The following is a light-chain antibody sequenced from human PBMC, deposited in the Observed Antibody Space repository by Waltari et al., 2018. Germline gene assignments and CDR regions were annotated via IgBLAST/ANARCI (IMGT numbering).Light chain of an antibody. CDR3: QHHVRLPAT. J-gene: IGKJ1*01. CDR2: AAS. Sequence: EIVLTQSPGTLSLSPGERATLSCSASQSVSRYLAWYQQKPGQAPRLLIYAASTRATGIPARFSGSGSGTDFSLTISRLEPEDFAVYFCQHHVRLPATFGQGTKVEIK. V-gene: IGKV3-11*01. CDR1: QSVSRY.